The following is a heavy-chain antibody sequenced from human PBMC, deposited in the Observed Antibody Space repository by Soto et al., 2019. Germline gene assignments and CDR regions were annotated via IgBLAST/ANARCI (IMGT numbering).Heavy chain of an antibody. Sequence: EVQLVEPGGGLVKPGGSLRLSCAASGFTFSSYAMNWLRQAPGKGLEWVSSISSGGTYIYYADSMKGQFTIPRDNTMNSLALQTNSRRAEDAAVYYCEQLQNPESWAAGRDVGGKGPPVTVS. CDR1: GFTFSSYA. CDR3: EQLQNPESWAAGRDV. V-gene: IGHV3-21*04. J-gene: IGHJ6*04. D-gene: IGHD1-1*01. CDR2: ISSGGTYI.